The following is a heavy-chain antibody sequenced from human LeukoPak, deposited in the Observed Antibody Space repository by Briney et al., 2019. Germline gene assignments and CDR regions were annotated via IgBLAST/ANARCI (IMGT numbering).Heavy chain of an antibody. J-gene: IGHJ4*02. V-gene: IGHV3-74*01. Sequence: GRSLRLSCAASGFTFSSYWMHWVRQAPGKGLVWVSRINSDGSSTSYADSVKGRFTISRDNAKNTLYLQMNSLRAEDTAVYYCASERRYSSGWYWGQGTLVTVSS. CDR3: ASERRYSSGWY. D-gene: IGHD6-19*01. CDR1: GFTFSSYW. CDR2: INSDGSST.